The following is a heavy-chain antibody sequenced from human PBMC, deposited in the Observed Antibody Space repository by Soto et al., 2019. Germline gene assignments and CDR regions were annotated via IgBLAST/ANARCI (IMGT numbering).Heavy chain of an antibody. CDR3: ARGSGIVALPGELEDVKYDY. Sequence: QVQLQQWGAGLVKPSETLSLSCAVYGQSFSGHSWAWIRQPPGKGLEWIGEINEGGSTYYNPTLKGGVTISRGTSKNQFSLKRSSVSAADTAAYFCARGSGIVALPGELEDVKYDYWGQGTLVNVSS. V-gene: IGHV4-34*01. J-gene: IGHJ4*02. CDR1: GQSFSGHS. D-gene: IGHD1-1*01. CDR2: INEGGST.